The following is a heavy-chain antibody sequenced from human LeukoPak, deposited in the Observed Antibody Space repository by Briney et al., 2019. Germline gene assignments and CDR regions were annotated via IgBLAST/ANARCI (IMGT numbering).Heavy chain of an antibody. CDR3: AHYGYSSGWLNTDY. D-gene: IGHD6-19*01. CDR1: GFTFSSYA. J-gene: IGHJ4*02. Sequence: GRSLRLSCAASGFTFSSYAMHWVRQAPGKGMGWVAVISYYGSNKYYSDSVKGRFTISRDNSKNTMYLKMNSLRAEDTAVYSCAHYGYSSGWLNTDYWGQGTLVTVSS. CDR2: ISYYGSNK. V-gene: IGHV3-30-3*01.